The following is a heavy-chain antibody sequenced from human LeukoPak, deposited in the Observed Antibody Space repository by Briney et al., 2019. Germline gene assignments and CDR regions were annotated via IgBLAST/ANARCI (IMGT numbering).Heavy chain of an antibody. J-gene: IGHJ2*01. D-gene: IGHD6-19*01. V-gene: IGHV4-59*08. CDR2: IYYSGYT. CDR3: ARHQPLISVAATGYFDL. Sequence: PSETLSLTCTVSGGSINNHYWSWIRQSPGKRLDWIGYIYYSGYTSYNPSLKSRVTISTDTSRNQFSLKLNSVTAADTAVYYCARHQPLISVAATGYFDLWGRGTLVTVSS. CDR1: GGSINNHY.